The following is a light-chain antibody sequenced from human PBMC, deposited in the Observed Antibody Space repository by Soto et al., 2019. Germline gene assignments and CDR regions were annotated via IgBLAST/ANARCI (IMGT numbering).Light chain of an antibody. CDR1: NSNIGANYD. J-gene: IGLJ1*01. Sequence: QSLLTHPPSVSGAPGQRVTISCTGSNSNIGANYDVHWYQQLPGTAPKLLIFANRDRPLGVPDRFSGSKSGSSASLAITGLQAEDEADYYCQSYDSSLSGYVFGTGTKVTVL. CDR3: QSYDSSLSGYV. CDR2: ANR. V-gene: IGLV1-40*01.